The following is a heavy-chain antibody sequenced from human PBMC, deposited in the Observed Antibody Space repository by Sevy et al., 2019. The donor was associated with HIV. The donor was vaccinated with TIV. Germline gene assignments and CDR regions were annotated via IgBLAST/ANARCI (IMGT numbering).Heavy chain of an antibody. Sequence: ASVKVSCKASGGTFSSYAISWVRQAPGQGLEWMGGIIRIFGKANYEQKFQGRGTITADESTSTAYMELSNLRSEDTAVYYCAGGACGELFSGGSSRFDHWGQGTLVTVSS. D-gene: IGHD2-15*01. V-gene: IGHV1-69*13. CDR3: AGGACGELFSGGSSRFDH. CDR2: IIRIFGKA. CDR1: GGTFSSYA. J-gene: IGHJ4*02.